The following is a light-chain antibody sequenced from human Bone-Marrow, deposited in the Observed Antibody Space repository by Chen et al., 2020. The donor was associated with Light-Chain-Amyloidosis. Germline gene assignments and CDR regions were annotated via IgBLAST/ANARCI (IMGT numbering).Light chain of an antibody. CDR3: QVWDRSSDRPV. CDR2: DDN. J-gene: IGLJ3*02. Sequence: SYVLTQPSSVSVAPGQTATIACGGNNIGSTSVHRYQQTPGQAPLLVVYDDNDRPSGIPERLSGSNSGNTATLTISRVEAGDEADYYCQVWDRSSDRPVFGGGTKLTVL. V-gene: IGLV3-21*02. CDR1: NIGSTS.